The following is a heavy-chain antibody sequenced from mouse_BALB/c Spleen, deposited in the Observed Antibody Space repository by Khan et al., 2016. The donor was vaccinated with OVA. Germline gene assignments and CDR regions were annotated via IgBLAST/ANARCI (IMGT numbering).Heavy chain of an antibody. CDR2: INTYTGEP. CDR3: TRRISYFALDY. D-gene: IGHD2-4*01. CDR1: GYTFTNYG. Sequence: QIQLVQSGPELKKPGETVKISCKASGYTFTNYGMNWVKQAPGKGLKWMGWINTYTGEPTYADDFKGRFAFSLETYASTAYLQINNLKNEDTATYFCTRRISYFALDYWGQGTSVTVSS. J-gene: IGHJ4*01. V-gene: IGHV9-3-1*01.